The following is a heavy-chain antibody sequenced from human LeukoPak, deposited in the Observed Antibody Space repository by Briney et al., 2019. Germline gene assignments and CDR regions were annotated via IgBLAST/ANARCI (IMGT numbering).Heavy chain of an antibody. V-gene: IGHV3-7*01. CDR3: ARIDILTGYPYYYYYYMDV. CDR1: GFTFSSYW. J-gene: IGHJ6*03. Sequence: GGSLRLSCAASGFTFSSYWMSWVRQAPGKGLEWVANIKQDGSEKYYVDSVKGRFTISRDNAKNSLYLQMNSLRAEDTAVYYCARIDILTGYPYYYYYYMDVWGKGTTVTVSS. D-gene: IGHD3-9*01. CDR2: IKQDGSEK.